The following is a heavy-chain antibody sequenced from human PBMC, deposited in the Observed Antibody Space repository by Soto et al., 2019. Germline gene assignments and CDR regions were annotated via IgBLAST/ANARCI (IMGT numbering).Heavy chain of an antibody. D-gene: IGHD3-22*01. J-gene: IGHJ3*02. CDR2: IYYSGST. V-gene: IGHV4-31*03. Sequence: PSETLSLTCTVSGDSISSGGYYWSWIRQHPGKGLEWIGYIYYSGSTYYNPSLKSRVTISVDTSKNQFSLKLSAVTAADTAVYYCARAGGMLGSSYYYDSSGPEQYAFDIWGQGTMVTVSS. CDR1: GDSISSGGYY. CDR3: ARAGGMLGSSYYYDSSGPEQYAFDI.